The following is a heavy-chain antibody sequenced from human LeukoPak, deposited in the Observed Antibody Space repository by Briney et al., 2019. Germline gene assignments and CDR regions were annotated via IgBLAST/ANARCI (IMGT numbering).Heavy chain of an antibody. CDR1: GFTFGDCA. J-gene: IGHJ3*02. Sequence: GGSLRLSCTASGFTFGDCAMSWVRQAPGKGLEWVGFIRSKAYGGTTEYAASVKGRFTISRDDSKSIAYLQMNSLKTEDTAVYYCTRDDPYDYVWGSYRYVAFDIWGQGTMVTVSS. V-gene: IGHV3-49*04. D-gene: IGHD3-16*02. CDR3: TRDDPYDYVWGSYRYVAFDI. CDR2: IRSKAYGGTT.